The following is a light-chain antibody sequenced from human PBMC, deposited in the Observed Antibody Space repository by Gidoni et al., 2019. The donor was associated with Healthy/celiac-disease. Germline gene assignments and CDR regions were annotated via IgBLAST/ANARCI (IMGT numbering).Light chain of an antibody. CDR1: KLGDKY. CDR3: QAWDSSTEV. Sequence: SYELTHPPSVSVSPRQTASITCSGDKLGDKYACWYQQKPGQSPVLVIYQDSKRPSGIPERFSGSNSGNTATLTIRGTQAMDEADYYCQAWDSSTEVFGTGTKVTVL. CDR2: QDS. J-gene: IGLJ1*01. V-gene: IGLV3-1*01.